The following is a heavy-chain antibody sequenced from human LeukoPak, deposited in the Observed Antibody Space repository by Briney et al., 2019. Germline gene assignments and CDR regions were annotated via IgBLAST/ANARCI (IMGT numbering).Heavy chain of an antibody. CDR1: GGSINSYY. J-gene: IGHJ4*02. CDR2: IYSSGST. D-gene: IGHD4-23*01. CDR3: ARGGKATVVTM. V-gene: IGHV4-4*07. Sequence: SETLSLTCTVSGGSINSYYWSWIRQPAGKGLEWIGRIYSSGSTNYNPSLRSRVSMSVDTSKNQFSLKLTSVTAADTALYYCARGGKATVVTMWGQGILVTVSS.